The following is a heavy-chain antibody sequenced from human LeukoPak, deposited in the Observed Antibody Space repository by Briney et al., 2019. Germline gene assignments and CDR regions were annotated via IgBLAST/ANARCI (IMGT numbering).Heavy chain of an antibody. J-gene: IGHJ6*02. CDR2: IYDSGST. V-gene: IGHV4-59*01. CDR3: ARSPAVGRAPGPGQPRVIGSDGMDV. CDR1: GGSTSSYY. D-gene: IGHD2-21*01. Sequence: SETLSLTCTVSGGSTSSYYWSWIRQPPGKGLEWIGYIYDSGSTSYNPSLKSRVTISVDTSNNQFSLRLRSVTAADTAVYYCARSPAVGRAPGPGQPRVIGSDGMDVWGQGTTVIVSS.